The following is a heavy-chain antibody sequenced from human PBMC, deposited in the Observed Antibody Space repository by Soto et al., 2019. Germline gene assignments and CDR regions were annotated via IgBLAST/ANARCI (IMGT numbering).Heavy chain of an antibody. J-gene: IGHJ6*02. CDR2: ISYDGSNK. CDR3: ARDHTTRTHYYCYGMDV. D-gene: IGHD1-26*01. CDR1: GFTFSSYA. V-gene: IGHV3-30-3*01. Sequence: QVQLVESGGGVVQPGRSLRLSCAASGFTFSSYAMHWVRQAPGKGLEWVAVISYDGSNKAYADSVKGRFTISRDNSKNTLYLQMNSRRPEVTAVDYCARDHTTRTHYYCYGMDVWGQGTTVTFSS.